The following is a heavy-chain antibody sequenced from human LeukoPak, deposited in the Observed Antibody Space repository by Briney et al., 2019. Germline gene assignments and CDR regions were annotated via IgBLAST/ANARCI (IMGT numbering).Heavy chain of an antibody. CDR3: ARGASRVATAG. D-gene: IGHD5-12*01. CDR1: GFTFSSYS. V-gene: IGHV3-48*01. J-gene: IGHJ4*02. CDR2: ISSSSSTI. Sequence: GGSLRLSCAASGFTFSSYSMNWVRQAPGKGLEWVSYISSSSSTIYYADSVKGRFTISRDNAKNSLYLQMNSLGAEDTAVYYCARGASRVATAGWGQGTLVTVSS.